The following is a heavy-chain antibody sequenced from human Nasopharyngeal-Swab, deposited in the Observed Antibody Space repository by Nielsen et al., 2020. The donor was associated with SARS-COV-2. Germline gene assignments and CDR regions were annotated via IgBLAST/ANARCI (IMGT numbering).Heavy chain of an antibody. J-gene: IGHJ6*02. V-gene: IGHV4-39*01. CDR2: IYHSGST. Sequence: PGKGLEWIGEIYHSGSTYYNPSLKSRVTISADTSKNQFSLKLSSVTAADTAVYYCARHYSSSWTNYYYYGMDVWGQGTTVTVSS. CDR3: ARHYSSSWTNYYYYGMDV. D-gene: IGHD6-13*01.